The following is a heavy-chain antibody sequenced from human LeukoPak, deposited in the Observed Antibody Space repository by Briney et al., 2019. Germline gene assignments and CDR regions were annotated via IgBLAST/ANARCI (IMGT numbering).Heavy chain of an antibody. Sequence: GGSLRLSCAASGFTFSSYSMNWVRQAPGKGLEWVSYISSSSTIYYADSVKGRFTISRDNAKNSLYLQMNSLRAEDTAVYYCARYDILTGPLYGMDVWGQGTTVTVSS. CDR2: ISSSSTI. CDR3: ARYDILTGPLYGMDV. D-gene: IGHD3-9*01. J-gene: IGHJ6*02. V-gene: IGHV3-48*04. CDR1: GFTFSSYS.